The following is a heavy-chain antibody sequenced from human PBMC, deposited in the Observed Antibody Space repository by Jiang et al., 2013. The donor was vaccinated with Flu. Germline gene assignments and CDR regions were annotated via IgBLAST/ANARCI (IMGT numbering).Heavy chain of an antibody. CDR2: TFYRSKWNI. Sequence: GLVKPSQTLSLTCAISGDSVSSDSAAWNWIRQSPSRGLEWLGRTFYRSKWNIDYAVSVKSRIIINRDTSNNQFSLQLNSVTPEDTAVYYCARDASDLAGNTHLDFWGQGTLVTVSS. V-gene: IGHV6-1*01. CDR1: GDSVSSDSAA. D-gene: IGHD1-26*01. CDR3: ARDASDLAGNTHLDF. J-gene: IGHJ4*02.